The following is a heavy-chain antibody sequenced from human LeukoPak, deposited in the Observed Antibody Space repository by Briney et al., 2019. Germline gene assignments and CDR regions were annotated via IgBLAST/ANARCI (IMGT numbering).Heavy chain of an antibody. Sequence: SETLSLTCTVSGGSISSGRYYWSWIRQPAGKGLEWIGRISTSGSTNYNPSLKSRVTISLDTSKNQFSLKLTSVTAADTAVYYCARVYYSNSYDYWYFDLWGRGTLVTVSS. CDR3: ARVYYSNSYDYWYFDL. CDR2: ISTSGST. D-gene: IGHD6-13*01. CDR1: GGSISSGRYY. J-gene: IGHJ2*01. V-gene: IGHV4-61*02.